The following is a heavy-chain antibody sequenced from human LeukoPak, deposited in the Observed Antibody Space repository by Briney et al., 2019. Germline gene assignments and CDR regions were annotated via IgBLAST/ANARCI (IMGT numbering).Heavy chain of an antibody. CDR2: TYYRSKWYN. V-gene: IGHV6-1*01. Sequence: SQTLSLTCAISGDSVSSNNAAWNWIRQSPSRGLEWLGRTYYRSKWYNDYAVSVKSRITINPDTSTNQSSLQLNSVTREDTAVHSCARRRSSGWSDAFDIWGQGTMVTVSS. D-gene: IGHD6-19*01. CDR3: ARRRSSGWSDAFDI. CDR1: GDSVSSNNAA. J-gene: IGHJ3*02.